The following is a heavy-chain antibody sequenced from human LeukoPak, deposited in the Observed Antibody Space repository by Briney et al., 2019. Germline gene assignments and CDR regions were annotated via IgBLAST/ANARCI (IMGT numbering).Heavy chain of an antibody. V-gene: IGHV3-23*01. CDR1: GFTFSSYA. Sequence: GGSLRLSCAASGFTFSSYAMSWVRQAPGKGLEWVSAISGSGDSTYYGDSVKGRFTISRDNSKNTLYLQMNSLRAEDTAVYYCAREGDSSSFFDYWGQGTLVTVSS. CDR3: AREGDSSSFFDY. J-gene: IGHJ4*02. CDR2: ISGSGDST. D-gene: IGHD6-6*01.